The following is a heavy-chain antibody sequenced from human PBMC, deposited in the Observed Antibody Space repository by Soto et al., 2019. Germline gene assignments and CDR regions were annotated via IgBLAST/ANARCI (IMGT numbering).Heavy chain of an antibody. CDR3: ARLMLKTKFDY. D-gene: IGHD3-16*01. CDR1: GGSFSGYY. Sequence: PSETLSLTCAVSGGSFSGYYWSWIRQPPGKGLEWIGEINHSGSTNYNPSLKSRVTISVDTSKNQFSLKLSSVTAADTAVYYCARLMLKTKFDYWGQGTLVTVSS. CDR2: INHSGST. J-gene: IGHJ4*02. V-gene: IGHV4-34*01.